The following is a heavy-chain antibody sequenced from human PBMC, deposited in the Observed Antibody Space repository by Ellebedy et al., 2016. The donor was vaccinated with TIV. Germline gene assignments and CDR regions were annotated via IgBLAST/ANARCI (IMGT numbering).Heavy chain of an antibody. J-gene: IGHJ4*02. D-gene: IGHD2-15*01. V-gene: IGHV1-69*04. Sequence: AASVKVSCKASGDTFSSYAISWVRQAPGQGLEWMGRIIPILGIANYAQKFQGRVTITADKSTSTAYMELSSLRSEDTAVYYCARGDRVAPPFDYWGQGTLVTVSS. CDR1: GDTFSSYA. CDR2: IIPILGIA. CDR3: ARGDRVAPPFDY.